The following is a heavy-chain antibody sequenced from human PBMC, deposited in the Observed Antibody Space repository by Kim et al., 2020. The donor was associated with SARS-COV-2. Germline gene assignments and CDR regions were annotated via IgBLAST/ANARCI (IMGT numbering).Heavy chain of an antibody. J-gene: IGHJ5*02. V-gene: IGHV3-11*04. CDR1: GFSFSDYY. D-gene: IGHD6-13*01. Sequence: GGSLRLSCAASGFSFSDYYMNWIRQAPGKGLEWVAYINSNGSSTEYADSVNGRFTISRDNATKSLSLQMNRLTPEDTAVYYCVREQPSWGQGTLVT. CDR2: INSNGSST. CDR3: VREQPS.